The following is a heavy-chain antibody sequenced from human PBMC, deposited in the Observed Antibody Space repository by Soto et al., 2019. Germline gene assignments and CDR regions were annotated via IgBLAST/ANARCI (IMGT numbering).Heavy chain of an antibody. V-gene: IGHV1-69*02. Sequence: QVQLVQSGAEVKKPGSSVKVSCKASGGTFSSYTISWVRQAPGQGLEWMGRIIPILGIANYAQKFQGRVTITADKSTSTAYMELSSLRSEDPAVYYCARAPRSNCSGGSCCSFNYWGQGTLVTVSS. J-gene: IGHJ4*02. CDR2: IIPILGIA. CDR3: ARAPRSNCSGGSCCSFNY. CDR1: GGTFSSYT. D-gene: IGHD2-15*01.